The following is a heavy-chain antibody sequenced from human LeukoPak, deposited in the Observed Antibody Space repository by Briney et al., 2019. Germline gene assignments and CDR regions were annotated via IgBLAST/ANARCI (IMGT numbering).Heavy chain of an antibody. D-gene: IGHD3-22*01. CDR3: AKDHLSIYYDSSGYYSC. Sequence: GGSLRLSCAASGFTFSSYAMSWVRQAPGKGLEWVSAISGSGGSTYYADSVKGRFTISRDNSKNTLYLQMNSLRAEDTAVYYCAKDHLSIYYDSSGYYSCRGQGTLVTVSS. CDR2: ISGSGGST. V-gene: IGHV3-23*01. CDR1: GFTFSSYA. J-gene: IGHJ4*02.